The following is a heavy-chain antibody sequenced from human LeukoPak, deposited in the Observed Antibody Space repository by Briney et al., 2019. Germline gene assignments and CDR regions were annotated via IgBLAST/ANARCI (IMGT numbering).Heavy chain of an antibody. V-gene: IGHV3-23*01. D-gene: IGHD2-15*01. CDR1: GFTFSSYA. J-gene: IGHJ6*02. CDR2: ISGSGGSA. Sequence: GGSLRLSCAASGFTFSSYAMSWVRQAPGKGLEWVSAISGSGGSAYYADSVKGRFTISRDNSKNTLYLQMNSLRAEDTAVYYCAKEPHSTDAVVVVAATSDGMDVWGQGTTVSVSS. CDR3: AKEPHSTDAVVVVAATSDGMDV.